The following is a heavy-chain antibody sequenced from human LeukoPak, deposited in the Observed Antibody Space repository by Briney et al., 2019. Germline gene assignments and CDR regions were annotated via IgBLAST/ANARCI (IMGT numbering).Heavy chain of an antibody. D-gene: IGHD4-17*01. CDR1: CGSISSGGYY. CDR2: IYYSGST. CDR3: ARASDYGDYYFDY. J-gene: IGHJ4*02. Sequence: PSQTLSLTCTVSCGSISSGGYYWSWVRQHPGKGLEWIGYIYYSGSTYYNPSLKSRVTISVDTSKNQFSLKLSSVTAADTAVYYCARASDYGDYYFDYWGQGTLVTVSS. V-gene: IGHV4-31*03.